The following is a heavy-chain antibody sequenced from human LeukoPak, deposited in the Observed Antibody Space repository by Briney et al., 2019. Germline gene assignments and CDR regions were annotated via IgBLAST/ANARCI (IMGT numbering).Heavy chain of an antibody. Sequence: PGGSLILSCAASGSPFSTSLMGWGRAAPGKGLEWVANTKQDGTESQYVDTVKGRFTIYRDNTKNSLFLQMNSLTTEDTAVYYCARGHGSNWGQGALVAVSS. V-gene: IGHV3-7*04. CDR1: GSPFSTSL. CDR2: TKQDGTES. J-gene: IGHJ4*02. CDR3: ARGHGSN.